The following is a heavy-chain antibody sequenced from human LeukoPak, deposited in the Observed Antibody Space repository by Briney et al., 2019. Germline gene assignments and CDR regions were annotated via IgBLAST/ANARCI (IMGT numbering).Heavy chain of an antibody. CDR1: GYTLTELS. CDR2: FDPEDGET. D-gene: IGHD6-19*01. J-gene: IGHJ4*02. Sequence: ASVKVSCKVSGYTLTELSMHWVRQAPGKGLEWMGGFDPEDGETIYAQKFQGRVTMTEDTSTDTAYMELSSLRSEDTAVYYCARGVVGAGIAVAGYYFDYWGQGTLVTVSS. V-gene: IGHV1-24*01. CDR3: ARGVVGAGIAVAGYYFDY.